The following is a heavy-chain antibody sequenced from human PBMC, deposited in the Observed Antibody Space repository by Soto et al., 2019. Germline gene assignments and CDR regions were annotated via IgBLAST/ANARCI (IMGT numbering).Heavy chain of an antibody. Sequence: SETLSLTCAVYGGSFSGYYWSWIRQPPGKGLEWIGEINHSGSTNYNPSLKSRVTISVDTSKNQFSLKLSSVTAADTAVYYCARHNYDFWSGPKAPNWFDPRGQGTLVTVSS. CDR1: GGSFSGYY. CDR2: INHSGST. D-gene: IGHD3-3*01. V-gene: IGHV4-34*01. J-gene: IGHJ5*02. CDR3: ARHNYDFWSGPKAPNWFDP.